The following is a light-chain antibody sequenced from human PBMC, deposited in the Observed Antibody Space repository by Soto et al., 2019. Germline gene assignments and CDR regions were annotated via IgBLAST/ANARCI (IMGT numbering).Light chain of an antibody. J-gene: IGKJ1*01. CDR2: GAS. V-gene: IGKV3-20*01. Sequence: EIVLTQSPATLSSFPGDRVTLSCRASQSISSNYLAWYHQKPGQAPRLLIFGASSRATDIPDRFRGSGSGRDFPLNISRLEPEDSGMYYCQQYSSSPRTFGQGTKVDIK. CDR3: QQYSSSPRT. CDR1: QSISSNY.